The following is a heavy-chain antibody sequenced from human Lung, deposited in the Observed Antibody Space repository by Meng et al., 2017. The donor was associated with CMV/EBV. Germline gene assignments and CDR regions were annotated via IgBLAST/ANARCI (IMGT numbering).Heavy chain of an antibody. V-gene: IGHV2-5*01. Sequence: SGPXLVXPTQTLTLTCTFSGFSLSISRLAVGWIRQPPGKALECLGIIYWNDDKRYSPSLKSRLTITKDTSKNQVVLTMTNMDPADTATYYCAHARYSSFYYFNYWGQGXLVTGS. CDR2: IYWNDDK. CDR1: GFSLSISRLA. CDR3: AHARYSSFYYFNY. J-gene: IGHJ4*02. D-gene: IGHD6-13*01.